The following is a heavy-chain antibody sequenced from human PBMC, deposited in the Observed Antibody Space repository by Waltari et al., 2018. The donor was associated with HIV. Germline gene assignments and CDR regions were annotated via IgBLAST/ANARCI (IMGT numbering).Heavy chain of an antibody. CDR3: AKGDFWSGYSDY. CDR1: GFTFSSYP. CDR2: ISGSGGST. D-gene: IGHD3-3*01. J-gene: IGHJ4*02. Sequence: EVQLLESGGGLVQPGGSLRLSCAASGFTFSSYPLSWVRQAPGKGLEWVSAISGSGGSTYYADSVKGRFTISRDNSKNTLYLQMNSLRAEDTAVYYCAKGDFWSGYSDYWGQGTLVTVSS. V-gene: IGHV3-23*01.